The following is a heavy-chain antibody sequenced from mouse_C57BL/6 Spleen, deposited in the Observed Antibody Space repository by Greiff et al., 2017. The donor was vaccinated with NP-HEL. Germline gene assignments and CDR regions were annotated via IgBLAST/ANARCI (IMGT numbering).Heavy chain of an antibody. V-gene: IGHV5-6*01. CDR3: ARNGGYFDY. CDR2: ISSGGSYT. J-gene: IGHJ2*01. CDR1: GFTFSSYG. Sequence: EVQGVESGGDLVKPGGSLKLSCAASGFTFSSYGMSWVRQTPDKRLEWVATISSGGSYTYYPDSVKGRFTISRDNAKNTLYLQMSSLKSEDTAMYYCARNGGYFDYWGQGTTLTVSS. D-gene: IGHD1-1*02.